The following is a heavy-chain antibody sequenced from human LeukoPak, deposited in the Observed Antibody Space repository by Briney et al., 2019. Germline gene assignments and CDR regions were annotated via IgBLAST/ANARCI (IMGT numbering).Heavy chain of an antibody. Sequence: SETLSLTCTGSGDSISSSSYFWGWIRQPPGKGLEWIGSIYYSGSTYYNPSLKSRVTISVDTSKNQFSLKLSSVTAADTAVYYCARVPYRINWFDPWGQGTLVTVSS. CDR2: IYYSGST. CDR1: GDSISSSSYF. V-gene: IGHV4-39*01. J-gene: IGHJ5*02. CDR3: ARVPYRINWFDP. D-gene: IGHD1-26*01.